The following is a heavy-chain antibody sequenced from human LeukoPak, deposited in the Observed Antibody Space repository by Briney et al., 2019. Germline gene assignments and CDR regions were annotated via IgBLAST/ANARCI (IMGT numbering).Heavy chain of an antibody. CDR2: IYSGGST. Sequence: GGSLRLSCAASGFTVSSNYMSWVRQAPGKGLEWVSVIYSGGSTYYADSVKGRFTISRDNSKNTLYLQMNSLRAEDTAVYYCARGGGQWLAYNWFDPWGQGTLVTVSS. D-gene: IGHD6-19*01. CDR1: GFTVSSNY. V-gene: IGHV3-53*01. J-gene: IGHJ5*02. CDR3: ARGGGQWLAYNWFDP.